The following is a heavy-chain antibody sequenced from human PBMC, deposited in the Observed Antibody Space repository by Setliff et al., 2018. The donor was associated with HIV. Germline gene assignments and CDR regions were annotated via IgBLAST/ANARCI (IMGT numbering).Heavy chain of an antibody. V-gene: IGHV4-61*09. CDR1: GGSISSGSYY. CDR3: ARRVGITIFGAPNQYYYMDV. J-gene: IGHJ6*03. Sequence: PSETLSLTCTVSGGSISSGSYYWSWIRQPAGKGLEWIGHIYTSGSTNYNPSLKSRVTISVDTSKSQLSLKLSSVTGADTAIFYCARRVGITIFGAPNQYYYMDVWGKGTTVTVSS. CDR2: IYTSGST. D-gene: IGHD3-3*01.